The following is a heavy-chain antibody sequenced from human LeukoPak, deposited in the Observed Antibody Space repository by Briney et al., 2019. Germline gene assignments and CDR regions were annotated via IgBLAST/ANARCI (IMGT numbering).Heavy chain of an antibody. CDR1: GFTFDDYA. Sequence: PGGSPRLSCVTSGFTFDDYAMHWVRQAPGKGLEWVAGISWNSGNIAYGDSVKGRFTISRDNDKNCLSLQMNSLRPEDTALYYCVKDGERPPFASGFCNWLDPWGQGTLVIVSS. CDR2: ISWNSGNI. D-gene: IGHD3-10*01. CDR3: VKDGERPPFASGFCNWLDP. J-gene: IGHJ5*02. V-gene: IGHV3-9*01.